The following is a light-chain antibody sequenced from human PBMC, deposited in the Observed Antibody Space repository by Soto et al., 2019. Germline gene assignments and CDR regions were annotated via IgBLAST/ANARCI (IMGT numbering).Light chain of an antibody. J-gene: IGKJ1*01. CDR2: DAS. CDR3: QQYDNWPRT. V-gene: IGKV3-15*01. CDR1: QSVRSN. Sequence: EKVMTQSPATLYVSPGERATLSCRASQSVRSNLAWYQQKPGQPPRLLIYDASTRATGIPSRFSGSGSGTEFTLTISSLKSEDFAVYYCQQYDNWPRTFVQGTKVDIK.